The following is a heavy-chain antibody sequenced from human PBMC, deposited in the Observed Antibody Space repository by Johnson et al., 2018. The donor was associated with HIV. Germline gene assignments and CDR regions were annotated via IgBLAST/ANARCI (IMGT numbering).Heavy chain of an antibody. CDR1: GFTFDDYA. D-gene: IGHD3-9*01. V-gene: IGHV3-9*01. CDR3: ANVYYDILTGYYYDAFDI. J-gene: IGHJ3*02. Sequence: VQLVESGGGLVQPGRSLRLSCAASGFTFDDYAMHWVRQAPGKGLEWVSGISWNSGSIGYADSVKGRFTISRDNAKNSLYLQMKSLRAEDTAVYYCANVYYDILTGYYYDAFDIWGQGTMVTVSS. CDR2: ISWNSGSI.